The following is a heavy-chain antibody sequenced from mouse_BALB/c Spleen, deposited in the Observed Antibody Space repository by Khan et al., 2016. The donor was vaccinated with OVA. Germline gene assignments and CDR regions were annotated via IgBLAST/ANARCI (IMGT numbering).Heavy chain of an antibody. Sequence: VRLQQSGPDLVKPGASVKISCKASGYSFTGYFMYWVKQSHGQSLEWIGRVNPNNGGTTYNQKFKDKAILTVDKSSTTAYMELRSLTSEDSAVYYCAGDAMDYWGQGTSVTVSS. CDR3: AGDAMDY. CDR2: VNPNNGGT. V-gene: IGHV1-26*01. J-gene: IGHJ4*01. CDR1: GYSFTGYF.